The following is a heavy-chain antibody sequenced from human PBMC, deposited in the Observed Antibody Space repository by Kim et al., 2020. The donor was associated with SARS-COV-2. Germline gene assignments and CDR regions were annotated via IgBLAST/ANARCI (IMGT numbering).Heavy chain of an antibody. V-gene: IGHV4-61*03. D-gene: IGHD4-17*01. CDR1: GDSVTNSNYY. CDR3: ARVDYLGWFDS. Sequence: SETLSLTCSVSGDSVTNSNYYWSWIRQPPGEGLEWIGYIHYSGTTNYNPSLNSRVTISLDTSKNHCSLKLTSLTAADTAMYYCARVDYLGWFDSWGRGT. J-gene: IGHJ5*01. CDR2: IHYSGTT.